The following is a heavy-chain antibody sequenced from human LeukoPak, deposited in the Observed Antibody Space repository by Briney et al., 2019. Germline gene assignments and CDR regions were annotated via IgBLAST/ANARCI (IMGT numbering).Heavy chain of an antibody. J-gene: IGHJ1*01. CDR3: ARALTTPTH. V-gene: IGHV4-34*01. Sequence: SKTLSLTCAVYGGSFSGYYWSWIRQPPGKGLEWIGEINHSGSTNYNPSLKSRVTISVDASKKQFSLKLTSVTAADTAVYYCARALTTPTHWGQGILVTVSS. D-gene: IGHD4-17*01. CDR2: INHSGST. CDR1: GGSFSGYY.